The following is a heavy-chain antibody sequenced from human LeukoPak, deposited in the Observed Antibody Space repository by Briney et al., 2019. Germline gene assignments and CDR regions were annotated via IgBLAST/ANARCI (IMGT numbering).Heavy chain of an antibody. J-gene: IGHJ4*02. CDR2: IWYDGSNK. V-gene: IGHV3-33*01. CDR1: GFTFSSYG. D-gene: IGHD4-23*01. CDR3: ARDRGYYGGNFVSPDY. Sequence: GGSLRLSCAASGFTFSSYGMHWVRQAPGKGLEWVAVIWYDGSNKYYADSVKGRFTISRDNSKNTLYLQMNSLRAEDTAVYYCARDRGYYGGNFVSPDYWGRGTLVTVSS.